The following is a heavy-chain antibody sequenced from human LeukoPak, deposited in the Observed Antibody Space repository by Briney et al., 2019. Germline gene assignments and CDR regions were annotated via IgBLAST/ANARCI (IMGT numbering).Heavy chain of an antibody. J-gene: IGHJ4*02. V-gene: IGHV3-7*05. CDR1: GFTFNRNW. CDR3: AREVYGDNYFDY. Sequence: PGGSLRLSCAASGFTFNRNWMSWVRQAPGKGLEWVANIKQDGSEKYYVDSVKGRFTISRDHAKNSLYLQMNSLRAEGTAVYYCAREVYGDNYFDYWGQGTLVTVSS. D-gene: IGHD4-17*01. CDR2: IKQDGSEK.